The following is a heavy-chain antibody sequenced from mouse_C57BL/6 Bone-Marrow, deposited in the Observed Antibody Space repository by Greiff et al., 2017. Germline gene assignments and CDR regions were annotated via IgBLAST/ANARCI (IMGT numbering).Heavy chain of an antibody. CDR2: INPYNGGT. Sequence: EVQLQQPGPVLVKPGASVKMSCKASGYTFTDYYMNWVKQSPGKSLEWIGVINPYNGGTSYNQKFKGKATLTVDKSSSTAYMELNSLTSEDSAVYYCAREGTTVEVGYWGRGNSVTVTS. D-gene: IGHD1-1*01. CDR3: AREGTTVEVGY. V-gene: IGHV1-19*01. J-gene: IGHJ4*01. CDR1: GYTFTDYY.